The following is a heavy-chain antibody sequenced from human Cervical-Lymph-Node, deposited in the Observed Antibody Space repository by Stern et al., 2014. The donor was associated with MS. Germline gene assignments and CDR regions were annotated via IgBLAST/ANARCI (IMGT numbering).Heavy chain of an antibody. Sequence: QVQLVQSGAEVKKPGSSVKVSCKASGGTLNNYAVSWVRQAPGQGLEWIGKIIPFLGIANYAHKFQGRVTLTAAATTSYVEVSSLRSDDTAVYYCARSPDLYDSSGYYFDWGQGTLVTVSS. D-gene: IGHD3-22*01. J-gene: IGHJ4*02. CDR1: GGTLNNYA. CDR3: ARSPDLYDSSGYYFD. V-gene: IGHV1-69*09. CDR2: IIPFLGIA.